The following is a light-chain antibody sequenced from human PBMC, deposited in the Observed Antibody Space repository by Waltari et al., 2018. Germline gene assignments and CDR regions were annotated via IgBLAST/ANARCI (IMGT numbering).Light chain of an antibody. CDR3: QHYNSYSPWT. CDR2: KTS. Sequence: TQMSQSPSTLSASAGDRDTITCRVSQSISDWLAWYQQKPGKAPDRLIYKTSILASGVPSRFSGSGSGTEFTLTITSRQPDDFATYFCQHYNSYSPWTFGQGTKVGIK. CDR1: QSISDW. V-gene: IGKV1-5*03. J-gene: IGKJ1*01.